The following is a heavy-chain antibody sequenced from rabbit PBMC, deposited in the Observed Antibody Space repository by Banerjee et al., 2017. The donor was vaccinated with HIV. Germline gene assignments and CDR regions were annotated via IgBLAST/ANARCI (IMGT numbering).Heavy chain of an antibody. D-gene: IGHD2-1*01. Sequence: QEQLEESGGDLVKPEGSLTLTCTASGFSFNSGYDMCWVRQAPGKGLEWIARIYGGISDNTVYASWAKGRFTISKTSSTTVTLQMTSLTAADTATYFCARSLAYGVGAYLLKLWGPGTLVTVS. CDR2: IYGGISDNT. CDR3: ARSLAYGVGAYLLKL. CDR1: GFSFNSGYD. J-gene: IGHJ6*01. V-gene: IGHV1S45*01.